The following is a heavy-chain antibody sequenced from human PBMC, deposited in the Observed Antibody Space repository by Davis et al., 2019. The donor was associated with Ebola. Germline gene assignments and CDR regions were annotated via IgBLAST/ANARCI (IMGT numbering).Heavy chain of an antibody. D-gene: IGHD6-19*01. Sequence: GGALRLSCAASGFTFSSYAMHWVRQAPGKGLEWVAVISYDGSNKYYADSVKGRFTISRDNSKNTLYLQMNSLRAEDTAVYYCASRASGWYGWEMDVWGQGTTVTVSS. CDR1: GFTFSSYA. CDR2: ISYDGSNK. J-gene: IGHJ6*02. V-gene: IGHV3-30-3*01. CDR3: ASRASGWYGWEMDV.